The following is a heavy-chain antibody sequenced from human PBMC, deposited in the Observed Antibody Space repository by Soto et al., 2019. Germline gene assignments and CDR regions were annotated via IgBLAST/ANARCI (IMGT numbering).Heavy chain of an antibody. Sequence: GGSLRLSCAASGFTFRSYAMDWVRQAPGKGLEWVALISYDGSDKDYADSVKGRFTISRDNSRNTLFLQMNSLRAEDTAVYYCARDYYKYYDSSGYYRSPAYWGQGTLVTV. CDR1: GFTFRSYA. V-gene: IGHV3-30-3*01. D-gene: IGHD3-22*01. CDR2: ISYDGSDK. CDR3: ARDYYKYYDSSGYYRSPAY. J-gene: IGHJ4*02.